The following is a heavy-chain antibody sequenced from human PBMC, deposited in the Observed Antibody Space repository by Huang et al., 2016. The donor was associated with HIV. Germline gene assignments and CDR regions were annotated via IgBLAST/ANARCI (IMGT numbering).Heavy chain of an antibody. D-gene: IGHD3-16*01. Sequence: QIRLVQSGAEVKKPGASVRVSCQASGYAFSEYGFSGVRLAPGQGTGWGGWTSTPIGDTNCRQRVQGIVTLTTDTSTTTGYMDLGSLRSSDTAVYYCARDPKYHSFPYFRQRRGIEIWGQGTVVTVSS. CDR3: ARDPKYHSFPYFRQRRGIEI. V-gene: IGHV1-18*04. J-gene: IGHJ3*02. CDR1: GYAFSEYG. CDR2: TSTPIGDT.